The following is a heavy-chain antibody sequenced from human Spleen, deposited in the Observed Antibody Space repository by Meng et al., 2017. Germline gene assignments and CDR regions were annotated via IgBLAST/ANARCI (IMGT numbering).Heavy chain of an antibody. CDR2: ISGSGGST. CDR1: GFTFITYT. V-gene: IGHV3-23*01. CDR3: ARTPVYDGSGSYHGLYYYGMDV. Sequence: GGSLRLSCAASGFTFITYTMHWVRQAPGKGLEWVSAISGSGGSTYYADSVKGRFTISRDDSKNTVYLQMNSLRAEDTATYYCARTPVYDGSGSYHGLYYYGMDVWGLGTTVTVSS. D-gene: IGHD3-22*01. J-gene: IGHJ6*02.